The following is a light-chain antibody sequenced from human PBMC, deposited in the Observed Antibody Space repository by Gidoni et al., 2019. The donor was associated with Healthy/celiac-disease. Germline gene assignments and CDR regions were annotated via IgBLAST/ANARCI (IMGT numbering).Light chain of an antibody. CDR2: WAS. Sequence: DIVMTQSPDSLAVSLGERATINCKSSQSVLYSSNNKNYLAWYQQKTGRPPKLLIYWASTRESGVPDRFSGSGSGTDFTLTISSLQAEEVAVYYCQQYYSTPYTFGQGTKLEIK. CDR1: QSVLYSSNNKNY. V-gene: IGKV4-1*01. J-gene: IGKJ2*01. CDR3: QQYYSTPYT.